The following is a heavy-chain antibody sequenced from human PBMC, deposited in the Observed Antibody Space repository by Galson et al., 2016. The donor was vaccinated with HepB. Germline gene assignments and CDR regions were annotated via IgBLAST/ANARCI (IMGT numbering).Heavy chain of an antibody. D-gene: IGHD3-3*01. Sequence: SLRLSCAASGFAFSSYGMYWVRQAPGKGLEWVAVISYDGSKKYYADSVKGRFTISRDNSKNTLYLQMSSLRAEDTAVYYCAKDEFLEGDYYYYGTDVWGQGTTVTVSS. CDR1: GFAFSSYG. CDR2: ISYDGSKK. V-gene: IGHV3-30*18. CDR3: AKDEFLEGDYYYYGTDV. J-gene: IGHJ6*02.